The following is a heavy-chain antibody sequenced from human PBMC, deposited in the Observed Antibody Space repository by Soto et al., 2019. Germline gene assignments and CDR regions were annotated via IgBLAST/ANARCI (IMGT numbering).Heavy chain of an antibody. D-gene: IGHD3-16*01. J-gene: IGHJ6*02. CDR2: IYPGASDT. CDR3: GRIGGDPQNYYYDGMDV. Sequence: PGESHKISCQGSGYSFTSYWIVWVRQMPGKGLEWMGIIYPGASDTRYSPSFQGQVTISAGKSIRTAYLQWSSLKASDTAMYYCGRIGGDPQNYYYDGMDVWGQGTTVTVSS. CDR1: GYSFTSYW. V-gene: IGHV5-51*01.